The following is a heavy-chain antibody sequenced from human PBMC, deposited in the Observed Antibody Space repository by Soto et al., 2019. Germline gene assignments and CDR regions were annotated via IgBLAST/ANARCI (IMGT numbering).Heavy chain of an antibody. CDR2: IDPSDSYT. D-gene: IGHD2-15*01. V-gene: IGHV5-10-1*01. J-gene: IGHJ5*02. Sequence: RQMPGKGLEWMGRIDPSDSYTNYSPSFQGHVTISADKSISTAYLQWSSLKASDTAMYYCARKDTNWFDPWGQGTLVTVSS. CDR3: ARKDTNWFDP.